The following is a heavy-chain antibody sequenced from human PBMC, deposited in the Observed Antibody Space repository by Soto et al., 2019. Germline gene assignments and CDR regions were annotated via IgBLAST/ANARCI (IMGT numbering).Heavy chain of an antibody. Sequence: QVTLKESGPVLVKPTETLTLTCTVSGSSLSDPRLGVSWIRQPPGEALEWLANIFSSDEKSYSTSLKNRLTISNDTSKSQVVLNMTNMDPVDTATYYCARIRPKTVTTYEWFDPWGQGTLVTVSS. CDR2: IFSSDEK. V-gene: IGHV2-26*01. CDR1: GSSLSDPRLG. D-gene: IGHD4-17*01. CDR3: ARIRPKTVTTYEWFDP. J-gene: IGHJ5*02.